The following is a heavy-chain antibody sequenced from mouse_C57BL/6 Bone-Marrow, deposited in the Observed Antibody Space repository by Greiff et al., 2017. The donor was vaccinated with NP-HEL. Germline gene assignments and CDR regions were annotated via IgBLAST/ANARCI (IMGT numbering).Heavy chain of an antibody. J-gene: IGHJ3*01. V-gene: IGHV1-19*01. D-gene: IGHD1-1*01. Sequence: VQLQQSGPVLVKPGASVKMSCKASGYTFTDYYMNWVKQSHGKSLEWIGVINPYNGGTSYNQKFKGKATLTVDKSSSTAYMELNSLTSEDSAVYYCARLTTPSYGAYWGQGTLVTVSA. CDR3: ARLTTPSYGAY. CDR1: GYTFTDYY. CDR2: INPYNGGT.